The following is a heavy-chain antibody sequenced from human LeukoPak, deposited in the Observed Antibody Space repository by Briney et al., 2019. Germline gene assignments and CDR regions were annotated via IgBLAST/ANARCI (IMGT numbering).Heavy chain of an antibody. D-gene: IGHD2-2*01. CDR2: IMPISYTT. V-gene: IGHV1-69*06. CDR1: EGTFSSYG. Sequence: APVKVCCKAPEGTFSSYGSTWVRQAPGQGLEWMGGIMPISYTTTYARKFQGSVIITADKSTSTAYMELSSLRSDDTAVYYCTRDRLVPGYMDVWGKGTADIVSS. J-gene: IGHJ6*03. CDR3: TRDRLVPGYMDV.